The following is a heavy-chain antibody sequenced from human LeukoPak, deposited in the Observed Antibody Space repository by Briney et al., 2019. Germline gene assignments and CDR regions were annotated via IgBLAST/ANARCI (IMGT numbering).Heavy chain of an antibody. D-gene: IGHD5-18*01. Sequence: SETLSLTCTVSGGSIRSSSYYWGWIRQPPGKGLEWIGSIYYSGSTYYIPSLKSRVTISVDTSKNQFSLKLSSVTAADTAVYYCARLGDRNSGYSYGYPVGYWGQGTLVTVSS. J-gene: IGHJ4*02. CDR3: ARLGDRNSGYSYGYPVGY. V-gene: IGHV4-39*01. CDR2: IYYSGST. CDR1: GGSIRSSSYY.